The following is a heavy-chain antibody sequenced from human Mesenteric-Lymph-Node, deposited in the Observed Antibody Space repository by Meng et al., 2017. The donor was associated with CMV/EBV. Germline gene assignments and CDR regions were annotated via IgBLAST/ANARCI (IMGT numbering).Heavy chain of an antibody. Sequence: GGPLSPPGAASEFTFSSYEMNWVRQAPGKGLEWVSYISPGGTTIHYADSVKGRFTISRDNAKNSVYLQMNSLRAEDTAVYYCARVSSKYSGYDFGYWGQGTLVTVSS. CDR3: ARVSSKYSGYDFGY. CDR1: EFTFSSYE. V-gene: IGHV3-48*03. J-gene: IGHJ4*02. D-gene: IGHD5-12*01. CDR2: ISPGGTTI.